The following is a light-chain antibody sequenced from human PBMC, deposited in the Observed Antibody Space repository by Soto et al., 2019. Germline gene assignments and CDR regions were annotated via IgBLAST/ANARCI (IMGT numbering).Light chain of an antibody. CDR3: SSYTSSSTYV. J-gene: IGLJ1*01. Sequence: QSALTQPASVSGSPGQSITISCTGTSSDVCGYNYVSWYQQHPGKAPKLLIYEVTNRPSGVSNRFSASKSGNTASLTISGLQADDEADYYCSSYTSSSTYVFGTGTKVTVL. CDR2: EVT. CDR1: SSDVCGYNY. V-gene: IGLV2-14*01.